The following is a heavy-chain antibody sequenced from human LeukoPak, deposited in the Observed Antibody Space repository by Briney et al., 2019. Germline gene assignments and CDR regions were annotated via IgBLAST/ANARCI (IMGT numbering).Heavy chain of an antibody. Sequence: GGSLRLSCAASGFTFSSYSMNWVRQAPGKGLEWVAFIRYDGSNKYYADSVKGRFTISRDNSKNTLYLQMNSLRAEDTAVYYCQAKQLEVDYWGQGTLVSVSS. J-gene: IGHJ4*02. V-gene: IGHV3-30*02. CDR1: GFTFSSYS. CDR2: IRYDGSNK. CDR3: QAKQLEVDY. D-gene: IGHD6-6*01.